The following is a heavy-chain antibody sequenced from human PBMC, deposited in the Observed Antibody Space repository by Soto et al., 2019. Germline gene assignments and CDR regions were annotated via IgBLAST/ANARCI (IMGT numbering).Heavy chain of an antibody. V-gene: IGHV5-51*01. CDR1: GYSFTSYW. J-gene: IGHJ6*02. Sequence: GESLKISCKGSGYSFTSYWIGWVRQMPGKGLEWMGIIYPGDSDTRYSPSFQGQVTISADKSISTAYLQWSSLKASDTAMYYCARTSAGGKYYYGMAVSGQGTTVTVSS. D-gene: IGHD6-13*01. CDR3: ARTSAGGKYYYGMAV. CDR2: IYPGDSDT.